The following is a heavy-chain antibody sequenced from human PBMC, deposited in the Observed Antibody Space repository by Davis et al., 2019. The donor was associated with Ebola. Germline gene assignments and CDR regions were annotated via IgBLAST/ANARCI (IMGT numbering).Heavy chain of an antibody. CDR2: IIPVFRTA. V-gene: IGHV1-69*06. CDR3: ARGKWFDP. Sequence: AASVKVSCKAVGGTLTSYAMTWVRQAPGQGLEWMAGIIPVFRTANYAQKFQGRVTLTADKATNTAYMELSGLRFDDTAVYYCARGKWFDPWGQGTLVSVTS. CDR1: GGTLTSYA. J-gene: IGHJ5*02.